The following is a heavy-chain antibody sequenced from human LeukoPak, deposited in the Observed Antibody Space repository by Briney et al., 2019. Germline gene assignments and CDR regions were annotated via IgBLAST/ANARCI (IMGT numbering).Heavy chain of an antibody. V-gene: IGHV3-66*01. J-gene: IGHJ4*02. CDR2: MYSGGST. CDR1: GFTFSRSY. Sequence: GGSLRLSCAASGFTFSRSYMSWVRQAPGKGLEWVSFMYSGGSTYYIDSVKGRFTISRDNAKNSLYMQMNSLRAEDTAVYYCARARSSGWFAPADFWGQGSLVTVSS. D-gene: IGHD6-19*01. CDR3: ARARSSGWFAPADF.